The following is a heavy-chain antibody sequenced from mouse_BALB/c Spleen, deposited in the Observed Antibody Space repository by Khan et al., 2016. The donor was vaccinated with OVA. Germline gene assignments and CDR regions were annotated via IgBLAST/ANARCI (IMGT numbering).Heavy chain of an antibody. Sequence: EVELVESGGGVVKPGGSLKLSCSASGFTFSSFAMSWVRQTPEKRLEWVATISTGGHYTFYPDRVKGRFTISRDNARNTLYLQMSSLRSEDTAMYYCARSLVDYYAMDYWGQGTSLTVSS. CDR2: ISTGGHYT. CDR3: ARSLVDYYAMDY. J-gene: IGHJ4*01. CDR1: GFTFSSFA. D-gene: IGHD2-2*01. V-gene: IGHV5-9-3*01.